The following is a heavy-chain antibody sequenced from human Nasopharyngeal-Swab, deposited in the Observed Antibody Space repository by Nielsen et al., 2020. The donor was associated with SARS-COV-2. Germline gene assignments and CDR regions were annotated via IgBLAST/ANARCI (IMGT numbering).Heavy chain of an antibody. CDR3: APDPNWGLGY. D-gene: IGHD7-27*01. CDR2: ITVSGDAT. CDR1: GFTFNSYV. Sequence: GGSLRLSCAASGFTFNSYVMIWVRQAPGEGLEWVSYITVSGDATNYAESVKGRFTISRDNSKNLLYLQMNSLRVGDTATYYCAPDPNWGLGYWGRGTRVTGSS. V-gene: IGHV3-23*01. J-gene: IGHJ4*02.